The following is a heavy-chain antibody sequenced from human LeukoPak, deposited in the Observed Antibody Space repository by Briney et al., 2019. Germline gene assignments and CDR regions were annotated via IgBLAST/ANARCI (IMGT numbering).Heavy chain of an antibody. D-gene: IGHD6-13*01. CDR1: GFTFNNFW. Sequence: PGGSLRLSCAASGFTFNNFWMHWVRHAPGKGLVWISRINSDGRSTNYADPVKGRFNISRDDAKNTLYLQMNGLRAEDTAVYYCAAAVAAAPGAYWGQGTLVTVSS. V-gene: IGHV3-74*01. J-gene: IGHJ4*02. CDR3: AAAVAAAPGAY. CDR2: INSDGRST.